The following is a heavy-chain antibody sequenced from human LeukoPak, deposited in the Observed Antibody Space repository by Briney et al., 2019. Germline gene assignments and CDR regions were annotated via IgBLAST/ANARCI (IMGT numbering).Heavy chain of an antibody. V-gene: IGHV1-2*02. CDR2: INPNSAGT. J-gene: IGHJ4*02. Sequence: ASVKVSCKASGYSFTDYYMQWVRQAPGQGLEWMGWINPNSAGTKYAQKFQGRVTMTRDTSISTAYMELSRLRSEDTAVYYCARVPSSGNYYWYYFDYWGQGTLVTVSS. CDR3: ARVPSSGNYYWYYFDY. CDR1: GYSFTDYY. D-gene: IGHD3-10*01.